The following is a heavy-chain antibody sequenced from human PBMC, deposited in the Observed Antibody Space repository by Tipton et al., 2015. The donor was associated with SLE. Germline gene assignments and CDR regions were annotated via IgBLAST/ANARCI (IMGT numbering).Heavy chain of an antibody. CDR2: INPSGNA. Sequence: TLSLTCAVYGGSFSDYYWSWIRQPPGKGLEWIGQINPSGNANYNPSLKSRVTTSVDTSKNQFSLRLTSVTAADTAVYFCARRSDGWFYDYWGQGTLVTVSS. D-gene: IGHD6-19*01. CDR3: ARRSDGWFYDY. CDR1: GGSFSDYY. J-gene: IGHJ4*02. V-gene: IGHV4-34*01.